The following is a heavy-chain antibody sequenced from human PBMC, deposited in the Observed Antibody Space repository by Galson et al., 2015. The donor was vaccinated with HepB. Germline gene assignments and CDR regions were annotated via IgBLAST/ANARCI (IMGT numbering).Heavy chain of an antibody. CDR3: ARASDSGFSKFYYYYLDV. CDR1: GFTFSHYA. D-gene: IGHD3-22*01. Sequence: SLRLSCAVSGFTFSHYAIHWVRQAPGRGLEWVAVISFDGSEKYHADSVKGRVIISRDNSKNTLYVQMNSLRPEDTAVYYCARASDSGFSKFYYYYLDVWGEGATVTVSS. J-gene: IGHJ6*03. CDR2: ISFDGSEK. V-gene: IGHV3-30-3*01.